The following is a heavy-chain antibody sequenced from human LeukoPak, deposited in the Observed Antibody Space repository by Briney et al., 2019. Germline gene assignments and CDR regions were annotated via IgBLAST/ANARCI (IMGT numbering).Heavy chain of an antibody. CDR2: IYYSGST. D-gene: IGHD3-22*01. V-gene: IGHV4-31*03. CDR3: ARYGTTYYYDSSGHGKSTFDY. CDR1: GGSISSGGYY. Sequence: SETLSLTCTVSGGSISSGGYYWSWIRQHPGKGLEWIGYIYYSGSTYYNPSLKSRVTMSVDTSKNQFSLKLSSVTAADTAVYYCARYGTTYYYDSSGHGKSTFDYWGQGTLVTVSS. J-gene: IGHJ4*02.